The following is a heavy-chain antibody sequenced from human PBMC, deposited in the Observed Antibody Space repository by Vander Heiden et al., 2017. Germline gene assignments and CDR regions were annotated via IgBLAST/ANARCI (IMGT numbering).Heavy chain of an antibody. J-gene: IGHJ4*02. CDR2: ISDNGGRT. D-gene: IGHD6-13*01. CDR1: GFNFSNYA. CDR3: AKARSGIAAAGINY. Sequence: EVQLLESGGGLVQPGGSLRLSCAASGFNFSNYAMSWVRQAPGKGLEWVSTISDNGGRTYYADSVKGRFTISRDISKNTVYLQMNTLRVEDTAVYYCAKARSGIAAAGINYWGQGTLVTVSS. V-gene: IGHV3-23*01.